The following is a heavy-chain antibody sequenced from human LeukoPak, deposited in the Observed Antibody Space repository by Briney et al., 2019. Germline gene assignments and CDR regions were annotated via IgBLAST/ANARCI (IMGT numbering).Heavy chain of an antibody. CDR1: GFTFSSYG. CDR3: AKGHGDYSPAYYFDH. Sequence: GGSLRLSCAASGFTFSSYGMHWVRQAPGKGLEWVAFIRFDGSNKYYADSVKGRFTISRDNSKNTLYLQMNSLRAEDTAVYYCAKGHGDYSPAYYFDHWGQGSLVTVSS. V-gene: IGHV3-30*02. CDR2: IRFDGSNK. D-gene: IGHD4-17*01. J-gene: IGHJ4*02.